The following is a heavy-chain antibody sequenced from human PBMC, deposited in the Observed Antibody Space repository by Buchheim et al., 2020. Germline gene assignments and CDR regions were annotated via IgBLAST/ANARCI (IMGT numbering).Heavy chain of an antibody. V-gene: IGHV4-34*01. J-gene: IGHJ4*02. Sequence: QVQLQQWGAGLLKPSETLSLTCAVYGGSFSGYYWGWIRQPPGKGLEWIGEINDSGNTNYNPSLKSRVTISLDTSKNQLSLRLNSVTAADTAVYYCARSLFDYWGQGTL. CDR2: INDSGNT. CDR1: GGSFSGYY. CDR3: ARSLFDY.